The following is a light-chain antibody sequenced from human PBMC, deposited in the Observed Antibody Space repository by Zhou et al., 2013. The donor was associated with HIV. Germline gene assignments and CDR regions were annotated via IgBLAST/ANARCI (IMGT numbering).Light chain of an antibody. CDR2: SAS. Sequence: IVLTQSPGTLSLSPGMKATLSCKTNQRLKFSDLAWYQQKPGRAPRLLIYSASIRAYGIPDRFSGSGSGTDFTLTISSLEPEDFAVYYCQQRSNSFGGGTKVEIK. CDR1: QRLKFSD. CDR3: QQRSNS. J-gene: IGKJ4*01. V-gene: IGKV3D-20*02.